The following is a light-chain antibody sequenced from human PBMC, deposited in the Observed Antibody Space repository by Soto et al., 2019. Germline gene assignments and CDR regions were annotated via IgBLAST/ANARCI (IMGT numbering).Light chain of an antibody. V-gene: IGLV1-40*01. CDR2: VNS. CDR3: QSYDTSLSGWA. J-gene: IGLJ3*02. CDR1: SSNIGAGYD. Sequence: QAVVTQPPSVSGAPGQRVTISCTGSSSNIGAGYDVHWYQQLPGTAPKLLIYVNSNRPSGVPDRFSGSMSGTSASLAITGLQAEDEADYYCQSYDTSLSGWAFGGGTQLTV.